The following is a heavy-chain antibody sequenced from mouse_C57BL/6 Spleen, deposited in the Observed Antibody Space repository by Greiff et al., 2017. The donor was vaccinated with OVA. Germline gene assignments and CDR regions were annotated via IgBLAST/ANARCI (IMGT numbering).Heavy chain of an antibody. CDR3: AREGIYYGNYDAMDY. V-gene: IGHV5-16*01. CDR1: GFTFSDYY. Sequence: EVKLVESEGGLVQPGSSMKLSCTASGFTFSDYYMAWVRQVPEKGLEWVANINYDGSSTYYLDSLKSRFIISRDNAKNILYLQMSSLKSEDTATYYCAREGIYYGNYDAMDYWGQGTSVTVSS. J-gene: IGHJ4*01. CDR2: INYDGSST. D-gene: IGHD2-1*01.